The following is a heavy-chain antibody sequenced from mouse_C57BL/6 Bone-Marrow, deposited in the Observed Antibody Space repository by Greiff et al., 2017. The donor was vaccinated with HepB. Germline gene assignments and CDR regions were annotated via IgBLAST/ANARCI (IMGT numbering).Heavy chain of an antibody. D-gene: IGHD2-2*01. CDR1: GYTFTDYN. CDR3: ARSRVSYWYFDV. CDR2: INPNNGGT. Sequence: VQLQQSGPELVKPGASVKIPCKASGYTFTDYNMDWVKQSHGKSLEWIGDINPNNGGTIYNQKFKGKATLTVDKSSSTAYMELRSLTSEDTAVYYCARSRVSYWYFDVWGTGTTVTVSS. J-gene: IGHJ1*03. V-gene: IGHV1-18*01.